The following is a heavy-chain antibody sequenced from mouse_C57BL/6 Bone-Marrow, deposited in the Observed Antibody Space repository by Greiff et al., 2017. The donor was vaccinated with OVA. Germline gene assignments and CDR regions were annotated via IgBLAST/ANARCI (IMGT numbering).Heavy chain of an antibody. CDR2: IYPGDGDT. J-gene: IGHJ4*01. CDR3: ARGYYYGSSPYYAMDY. V-gene: IGHV1-80*01. Sequence: QVQLQQSGAELVKPGASVKISCKASGYAFSSYWMNWVKQRPGKGLEWIGQIYPGDGDTNYNGKFKGKATLTADKSSSTAYMQLSSLTSEDSAVYFCARGYYYGSSPYYAMDYWGQGTSVTVSS. D-gene: IGHD1-1*01. CDR1: GYAFSSYW.